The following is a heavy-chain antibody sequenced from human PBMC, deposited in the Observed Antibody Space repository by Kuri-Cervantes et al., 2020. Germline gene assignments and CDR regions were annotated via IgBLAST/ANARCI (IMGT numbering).Heavy chain of an antibody. Sequence: SETLSLTCAVSGGSISSGGYSWSWIRQPPGKGLEWIGYIYHSGSTYYNPSLKSRVTISVDRSKNQFSLKLSSVTAADTAVYYCAREITMVRGGLDYWGQGTLVTVSS. CDR1: GGSISSGGYS. J-gene: IGHJ4*02. V-gene: IGHV4-30-2*01. CDR2: IYHSGST. CDR3: AREITMVRGGLDY. D-gene: IGHD3-10*01.